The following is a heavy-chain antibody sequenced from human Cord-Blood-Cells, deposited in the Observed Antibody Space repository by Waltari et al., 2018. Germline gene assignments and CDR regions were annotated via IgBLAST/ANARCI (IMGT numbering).Heavy chain of an antibody. CDR2: INQSGNN. J-gene: IGHJ6*02. V-gene: IGHV4-34*01. CDR3: ARGGYIVVVPAAISHYYYGMDV. Sequence: QVQLQQWCAGLLKPSETLSLTCAVYGGSFSGYYWSWIRQPPGKGLEWIGEINQSGNNNYNPSLKSRVTISVDTSKNQFSLKLSSVTAADTAVYYCARGGYIVVVPAAISHYYYGMDVWGQGTTVTVSS. D-gene: IGHD2-2*01. CDR1: GGSFSGYY.